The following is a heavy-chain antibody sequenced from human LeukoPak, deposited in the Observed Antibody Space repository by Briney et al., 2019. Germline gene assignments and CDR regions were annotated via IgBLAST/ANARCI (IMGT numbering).Heavy chain of an antibody. CDR3: TIPASGYSYGVLDS. D-gene: IGHD5-18*01. CDR1: AFTFSNVW. Sequence: GGPLSLSCAASAFTFSNVWMSWVRQAPGKGLEWVGRIRSKTDGGKTDYAAPVKGRFTISRDDSKNTLYLQMDSLKTEDTAVYYCTIPASGYSYGVLDSWGQGALVTVSS. V-gene: IGHV3-15*01. J-gene: IGHJ4*02. CDR2: IRSKTDGGKT.